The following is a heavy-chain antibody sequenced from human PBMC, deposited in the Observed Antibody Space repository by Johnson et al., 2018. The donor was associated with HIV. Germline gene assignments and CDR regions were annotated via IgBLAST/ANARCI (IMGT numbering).Heavy chain of an antibody. CDR2: IWYDGSNK. V-gene: IGHV3-33*03. Sequence: QVQLVESGGGVVQPGRSLRLSCAASGFTFSSYGMHWVRQAPGTGLEWGAVIWYDGSNKYYADSVKGRFTISRDNAKNSLYLQMNSLRAEETAVYYCWGYSTSSNAAFDIWGQGTMVTVSS. J-gene: IGHJ3*02. CDR1: GFTFSSYG. D-gene: IGHD6-6*01. CDR3: WGYSTSSNAAFDI.